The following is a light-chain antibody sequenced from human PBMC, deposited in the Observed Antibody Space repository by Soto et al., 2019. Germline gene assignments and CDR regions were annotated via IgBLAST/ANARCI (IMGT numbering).Light chain of an antibody. V-gene: IGLV2-14*03. J-gene: IGLJ1*01. CDR3: SSYTTSTTYV. Sequence: QSALTQPASVSGSPGQSIAISCTGTSSDIGGYNYVSWYQQRPGKAPKLIIYDVSNRPSGISTRFSGSKSGNTASLTISGLQAEDEADYHCSSYTTSTTYVFGTATKVTVL. CDR2: DVS. CDR1: SSDIGGYNY.